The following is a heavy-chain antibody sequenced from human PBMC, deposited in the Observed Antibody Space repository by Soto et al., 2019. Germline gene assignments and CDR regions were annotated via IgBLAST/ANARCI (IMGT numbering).Heavy chain of an antibody. CDR2: ISYDGSNK. CDR3: ARDRPYCSSTSCYPNYYFDY. CDR1: GFTFSSYA. J-gene: IGHJ4*02. V-gene: IGHV3-30-3*01. D-gene: IGHD2-2*01. Sequence: GGSLRLSCAASGFTFSSYAMHWVRQAPGKGLEWVAVISYDGSNKYYADSVKGRFTISRDNSKNTLYLQMNSLRAEDTAVYYCARDRPYCSSTSCYPNYYFDYWGQGTLVTVSS.